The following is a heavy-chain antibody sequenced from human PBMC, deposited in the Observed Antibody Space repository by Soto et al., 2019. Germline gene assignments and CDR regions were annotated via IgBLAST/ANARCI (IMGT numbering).Heavy chain of an antibody. J-gene: IGHJ1*01. CDR3: ARDRNSGRDYAAHFQY. D-gene: IGHD1-26*01. Sequence: GASVKVSCKASGGTFSSYGISWVRQAPGQGPEWMGVIIPIFGTPTYAQKFQGRVTMTADKSTSTGYMELSSLRSEDTAVYYCARDRNSGRDYAAHFQYWGQGTLVTVSS. V-gene: IGHV1-69*06. CDR1: GGTFSSYG. CDR2: IIPIFGTP.